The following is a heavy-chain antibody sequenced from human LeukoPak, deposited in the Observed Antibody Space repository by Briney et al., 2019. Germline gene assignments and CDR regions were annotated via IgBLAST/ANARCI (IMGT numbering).Heavy chain of an antibody. CDR1: GGSISSYY. J-gene: IGHJ5*02. CDR3: ARVGSYYDFWSGYNNWFDP. Sequence: SETLSLTCTVSGGSISSYYWGWIRQPPGKGLEWIGSIYYSGSTYYNPSLKSRVTISVDTSKNQFSLKLSSVTAADTAVYYCARVGSYYDFWSGYNNWFDPWGQGTLVTVSS. V-gene: IGHV4-39*07. D-gene: IGHD3-3*01. CDR2: IYYSGST.